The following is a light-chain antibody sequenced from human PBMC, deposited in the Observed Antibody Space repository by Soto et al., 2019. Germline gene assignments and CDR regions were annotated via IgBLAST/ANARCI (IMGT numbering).Light chain of an antibody. CDR1: QSISSW. CDR3: QQYNSYSWT. J-gene: IGKJ1*01. Sequence: DIQMTQSPSTLSASVGDRVTITCRASQSISSWLAWYQQKPGKAPKLLIYKASILESGVPSRFSGSESGTEFTITISSLQHDDFATYYCQQYNSYSWTFGQGTKVEIK. CDR2: KAS. V-gene: IGKV1-5*03.